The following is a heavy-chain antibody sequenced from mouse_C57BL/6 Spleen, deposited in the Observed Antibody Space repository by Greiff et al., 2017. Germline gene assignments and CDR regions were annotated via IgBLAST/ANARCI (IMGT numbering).Heavy chain of an antibody. D-gene: IGHD1-1*01. CDR3: ARGDDYYGRNYFDY. CDR2: IDPSDSYT. CDR1: GYTFTSYW. J-gene: IGHJ2*01. V-gene: IGHV1-50*01. Sequence: VQLQQPGAELVKPGASVKLSCKASGYTFTSYWLQWVKQRPGQGLEWIGEIDPSDSYTNYNQKFKGKATLTVDTSSSTAYMQLSSLTSEDSAVYYCARGDDYYGRNYFDYWGQGTTLTVSS.